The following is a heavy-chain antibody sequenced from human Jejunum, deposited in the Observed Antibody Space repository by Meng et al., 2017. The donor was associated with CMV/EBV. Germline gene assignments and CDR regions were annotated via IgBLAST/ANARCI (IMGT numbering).Heavy chain of an antibody. CDR1: GYTFTSYA. J-gene: IGHJ4*02. D-gene: IGHD5-24*01. CDR3: ARDSPLDGYSLLDY. CDR2: IDPNTGNP. Sequence: QGPLVQLGSELKQPGASVKVSCRPSGYTFTSYAINWVRQAPGQGPDWMGWIDPNTGNPTYDQGFTGRFVFSLDTSVSTAYLQINSLRADDTAVYYCARDSPLDGYSLLDYWGQGTLVTVSS. V-gene: IGHV7-4-1*02.